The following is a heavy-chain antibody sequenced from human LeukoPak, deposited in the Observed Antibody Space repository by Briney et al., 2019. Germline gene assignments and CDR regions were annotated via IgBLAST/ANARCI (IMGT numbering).Heavy chain of an antibody. J-gene: IGHJ4*02. CDR1: GGSISSSSYY. D-gene: IGHD2-21*02. CDR3: ARQGGCGGDCDRDNFDY. CDR2: IYYSGST. V-gene: IGHV4-39*01. Sequence: SETLSLTCTVSGGSISSSSYYWGWIRQPPGKGLEWIGSIYYSGSTYYNPSLKSRVTISVDTSKNQFSLKLSSVTAADTAVYYCARQGGCGGDCDRDNFDYWGQGTLVTVSS.